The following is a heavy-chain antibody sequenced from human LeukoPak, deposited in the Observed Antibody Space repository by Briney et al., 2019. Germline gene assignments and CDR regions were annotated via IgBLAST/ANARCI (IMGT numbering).Heavy chain of an antibody. J-gene: IGHJ6*02. CDR3: ARSYRATAGIVDV. Sequence: GGSLRLSCAASDFTLSDYYMTWIRQAPGKGLEWLSYISDSGSDMYSADSVKGRFTISRDNAKNSLYLQMNSLRAEDTAVYYCARSYRATAGIVDVWGQGTRSPSP. CDR1: DFTLSDYY. CDR2: ISDSGSDM. V-gene: IGHV3-11*01. D-gene: IGHD6-13*01.